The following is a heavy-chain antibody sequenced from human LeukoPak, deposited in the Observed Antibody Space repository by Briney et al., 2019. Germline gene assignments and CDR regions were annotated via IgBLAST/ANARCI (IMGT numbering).Heavy chain of an antibody. V-gene: IGHV6-1*01. CDR1: GDSVSVNSYV. D-gene: IGHD7-27*01. CDR2: TYYKSKWYN. Sequence: SQTLSLTCAISGDSVSVNSYVWNWIRQSPSRGLEWLGRTYYKSKWYNDYAVSVKSRITISPDTSKNQFSLQLNSVTPEDTAVYYCARDADWGYDAFDIWGQGTMVTVSS. J-gene: IGHJ3*02. CDR3: ARDADWGYDAFDI.